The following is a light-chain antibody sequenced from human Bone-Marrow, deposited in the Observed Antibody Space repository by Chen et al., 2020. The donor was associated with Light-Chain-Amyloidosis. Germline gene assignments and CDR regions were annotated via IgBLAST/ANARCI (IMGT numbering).Light chain of an antibody. CDR1: RIISNS. CDR3: QEYYDTPHT. V-gene: IGKV1-NL1*01. Sequence: DIQMTQSPSSLSASVGDRVTITCRASRIISNSLVWYQQKPGKAPKLLLYAASRLESGVPSRFSGSGSGTDYTLTITSLAPEDVATYYCQEYYDTPHTFGQGIKLEIK. J-gene: IGKJ2*01. CDR2: AAS.